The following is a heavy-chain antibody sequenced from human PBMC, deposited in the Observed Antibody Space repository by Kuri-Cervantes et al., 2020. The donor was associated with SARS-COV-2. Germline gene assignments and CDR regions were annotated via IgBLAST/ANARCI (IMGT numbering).Heavy chain of an antibody. CDR1: GFSLSTSGMC. J-gene: IGHJ4*02. CDR3: ARTLSSGWIGWVDY. Sequence: SDPTLVKPTQTLTLTCTFSGFSLSTSGMCVSWIRQPPGKALEWLARIDWDDDKYYSTSLKTRLTISKDTSKNQVVLTMTNMDPVDTATYYCARTLSSGWIGWVDYWGQGTLVTVSS. D-gene: IGHD6-19*01. CDR2: IDWDDDK. V-gene: IGHV2-70*11.